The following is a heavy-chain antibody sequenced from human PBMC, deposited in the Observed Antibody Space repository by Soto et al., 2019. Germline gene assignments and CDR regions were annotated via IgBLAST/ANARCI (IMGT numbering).Heavy chain of an antibody. CDR3: ARDRSGSPGAFDV. D-gene: IGHD1-26*01. V-gene: IGHV1-18*01. CDR1: GYTFNTYG. J-gene: IGHJ3*01. Sequence: QVQLVQSGAEVKKPGASVKVSCKTSGYTFNTYGISWVQQAPGQGLEWMGWISAYNGNRNYAQKLQGRVTMTTDTSTGTAYMELRSLRFDDTAVYYCARDRSGSPGAFDVWGQGTMVTVSS. CDR2: ISAYNGNR.